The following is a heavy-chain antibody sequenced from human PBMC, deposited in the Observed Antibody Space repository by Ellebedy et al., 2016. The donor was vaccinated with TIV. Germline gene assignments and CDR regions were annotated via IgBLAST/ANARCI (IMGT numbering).Heavy chain of an antibody. V-gene: IGHV3-21*01. J-gene: IGHJ4*02. Sequence: GGSLRLSCAASGFTFSSYSMNWVRQAPGKGLEWVSSISSSSSYIYYADSVKGRFTISRDNAKNSLYLQMNSLRAEDTAVYYCARDANWGGSYLYWGQGTLVTVSS. CDR2: ISSSSSYI. CDR3: ARDANWGGSYLY. CDR1: GFTFSSYS. D-gene: IGHD3-16*02.